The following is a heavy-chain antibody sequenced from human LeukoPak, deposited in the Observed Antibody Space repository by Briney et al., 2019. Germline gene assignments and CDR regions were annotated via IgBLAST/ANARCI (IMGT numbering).Heavy chain of an antibody. CDR3: ARSMTTVATFDY. CDR1: GFTFSSYS. Sequence: GGSLRLSCAASGFTFSSYSMIWVPHAPGEGVECVSYISSSSSYIYYADSVKGRLHISRGNAKNSLYLKMNSLRAEDTAVYYCARSMTTVATFDYWGQGTLVTVSS. V-gene: IGHV3-21*01. CDR2: ISSSSSYI. J-gene: IGHJ4*02. D-gene: IGHD4-17*01.